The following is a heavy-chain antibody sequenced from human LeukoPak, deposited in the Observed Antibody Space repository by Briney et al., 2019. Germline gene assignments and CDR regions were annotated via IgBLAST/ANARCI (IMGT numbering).Heavy chain of an antibody. D-gene: IGHD3-10*01. V-gene: IGHV3-15*01. CDR3: TTDYGSGSYHYFNY. J-gene: IGHJ4*02. CDR1: GFSFSNAW. CDR2: IKSKTDGGTT. Sequence: PGGSLRLSCAASGFSFSNAWMSWVRQAPGKGLEWVGRIKSKTDGGTTDYAAPVKGSFTILRDDSKNTLYLQMNSLKTEDTAVYYCTTDYGSGSYHYFNYWGQGTLVTVPS.